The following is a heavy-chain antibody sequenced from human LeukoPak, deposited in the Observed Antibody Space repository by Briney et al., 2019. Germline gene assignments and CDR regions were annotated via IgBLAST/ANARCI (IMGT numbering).Heavy chain of an antibody. CDR1: GGSISSYY. D-gene: IGHD3-22*01. V-gene: IGHV4-4*07. Sequence: PSETLSLTCTVSGGSISSYYWSWIRQPAGKGLEWVGRIYTSSSTNYNHSLKTRDTMSVDTSEDQFSLKQISVNAADTAVYCCAREGYYYDSSGYYGYYYMDVWGKGTTVTVSS. CDR3: AREGYYYDSSGYYGYYYMDV. J-gene: IGHJ6*03. CDR2: IYTSSST.